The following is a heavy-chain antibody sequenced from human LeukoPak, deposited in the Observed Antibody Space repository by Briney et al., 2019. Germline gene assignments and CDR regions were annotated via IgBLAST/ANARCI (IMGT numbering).Heavy chain of an antibody. Sequence: PGGSLRLSCAASGFTFSSYGMHWVRQAPGKGLEWVAVIWYDGSNKYYADSVKGRFTISRDNSKNTLYLQMNSLRAEDTAVYYCARDGLKYGGYGSLGWFDPWDQGTLVTVSS. CDR2: IWYDGSNK. CDR3: ARDGLKYGGYGSLGWFDP. CDR1: GFTFSSYG. V-gene: IGHV3-33*01. J-gene: IGHJ5*02. D-gene: IGHD5-12*01.